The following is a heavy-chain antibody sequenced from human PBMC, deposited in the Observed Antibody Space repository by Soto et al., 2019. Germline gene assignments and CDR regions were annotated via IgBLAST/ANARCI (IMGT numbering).Heavy chain of an antibody. J-gene: IGHJ5*01. CDR3: ARHLGYDSSGYYRNWFDS. CDR1: GGSISSYY. CDR2: IYYSGSS. Sequence: SETLSLTCTVSGGSISSYYWSWIRQPPGKGLEWIGYIYYSGSSNYNPSLRSRVTISVDTSKNQFSLKLSSVTAADTAVYYCARHLGYDSSGYYRNWFDSWGQGTLVTVSS. D-gene: IGHD3-22*01. V-gene: IGHV4-59*08.